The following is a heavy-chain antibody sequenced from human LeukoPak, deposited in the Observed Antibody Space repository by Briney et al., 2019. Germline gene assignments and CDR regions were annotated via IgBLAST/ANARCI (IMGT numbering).Heavy chain of an antibody. Sequence: PSETLSLTCTVSGDSISSYYWSWIRQPPGKRLEWIGYIYYSGSTDYNPSLKSRVTIPVDTSKNQFSLKLSSVTAADTAVYYCARVHYDSSGYNFDYWGQGTLVTVSS. V-gene: IGHV4-59*01. D-gene: IGHD3-22*01. J-gene: IGHJ4*02. CDR1: GDSISSYY. CDR3: ARVHYDSSGYNFDY. CDR2: IYYSGST.